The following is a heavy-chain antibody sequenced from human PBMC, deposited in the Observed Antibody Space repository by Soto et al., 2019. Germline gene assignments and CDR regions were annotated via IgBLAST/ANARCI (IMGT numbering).Heavy chain of an antibody. CDR3: ARLPREGYYDSSGDDAFDI. Sequence: ASVKVSCKASGGTFSSYAISWVRQAPGQGLEWMGGIIPIFGTANYAQKFQGRVTITADESTSTAYMELSSLRSEDTAVYYCARLPREGYYDSSGDDAFDIWGQGTMVTVSS. V-gene: IGHV1-69*13. D-gene: IGHD3-22*01. CDR2: IIPIFGTA. J-gene: IGHJ3*02. CDR1: GGTFSSYA.